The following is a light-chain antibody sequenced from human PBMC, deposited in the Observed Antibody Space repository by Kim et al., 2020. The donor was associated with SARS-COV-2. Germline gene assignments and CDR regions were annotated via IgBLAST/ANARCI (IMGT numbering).Light chain of an antibody. J-gene: IGKJ1*01. Sequence: SPGERATLAGIGSQSVSSSSLAWDQQIPGQAPRPLIYGASSRATGITDRFSGSGSGTDFTLTISRLEPEDFAVYYCQQYGSSPRPFGQGTKVEIK. CDR3: QQYGSSPRP. CDR1: QSVSSSS. V-gene: IGKV3-20*01. CDR2: GAS.